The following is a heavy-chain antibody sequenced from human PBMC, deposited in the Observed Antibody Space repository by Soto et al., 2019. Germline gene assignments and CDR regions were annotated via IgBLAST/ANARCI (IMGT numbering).Heavy chain of an antibody. CDR1: VFTLRNYG. CDR2: ISYDGSDK. V-gene: IGHV3-30*03. J-gene: IGHJ4*02. CDR3: ASPSIVGATGFDY. Sequence: GGSLRLSCAASVFTLRNYGMHWFRQAPGKGLEWVTVISYDGSDKYYADSVKGRFTISRDNAKNSLYLQMNSLRAEDTAVYYCASPSIVGATGFDYWGQGTLVTVSS. D-gene: IGHD1-26*01.